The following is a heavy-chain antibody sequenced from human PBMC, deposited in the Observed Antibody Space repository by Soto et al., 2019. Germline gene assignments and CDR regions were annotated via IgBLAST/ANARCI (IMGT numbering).Heavy chain of an antibody. CDR3: VNVERSRYSSIFDY. J-gene: IGHJ4*02. V-gene: IGHV3-30*18. Sequence: GGSLRLSCVASGCSFSTSGMHCVRQAPGKGLEWVAVVSYDRSSKFYADSVKCLFTISSDESKNPLYLQMDSLRVEYSAVYYCVNVERSRYSSIFDYWGQGTRVTVSS. D-gene: IGHD3-3*02. CDR2: VSYDRSSK. CDR1: GCSFSTSG.